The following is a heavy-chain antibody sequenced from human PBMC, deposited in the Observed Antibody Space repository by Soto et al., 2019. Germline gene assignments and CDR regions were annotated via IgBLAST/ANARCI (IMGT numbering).Heavy chain of an antibody. J-gene: IGHJ4*02. Sequence: EVQLVESGGGLVQPGGSLRLSCAASGLAFSRYWMNWVRQAPGKGLEWVASIKPDSSEKYYVDSVKGRFTVSRANDLNSLYLQVNSLRAEDTATYYCSLIPTYYGDYNFDSWGQGTPVTVSS. D-gene: IGHD4-17*01. V-gene: IGHV3-7*03. CDR3: SLIPTYYGDYNFDS. CDR1: GLAFSRYW. CDR2: IKPDSSEK.